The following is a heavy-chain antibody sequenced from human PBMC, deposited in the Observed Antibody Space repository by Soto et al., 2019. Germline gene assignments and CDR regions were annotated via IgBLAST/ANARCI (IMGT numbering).Heavy chain of an antibody. J-gene: IGHJ6*02. CDR3: ARAKGSVDTAMVTAYYYYGMDV. V-gene: IGHV1-69*06. Sequence: SVKVSFKASGGTFSSYAISWLRQAPGQGLEWMGGIIPIFGTANYAQKFQGRVTITADKSTSTAYMELSSLRSEDTAVYYCARAKGSVDTAMVTAYYYYGMDVWGQGTTVTVSS. D-gene: IGHD5-18*01. CDR2: IIPIFGTA. CDR1: GGTFSSYA.